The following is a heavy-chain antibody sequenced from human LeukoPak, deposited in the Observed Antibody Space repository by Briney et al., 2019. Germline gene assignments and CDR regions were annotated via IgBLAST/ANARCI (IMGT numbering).Heavy chain of an antibody. CDR3: ARHLGNSGSYQPWAFDY. J-gene: IGHJ4*02. Sequence: KPGESLKISCKGSGYSFTSYWIGWVRQMPGKGLEWMGIIYPGDSDTRYSPSFQGQVTISADKSISTAYLQWSSLKASDTAMYYCARHLGNSGSYQPWAFDYWGQGTLVTVSS. D-gene: IGHD1-26*01. CDR1: GYSFTSYW. CDR2: IYPGDSDT. V-gene: IGHV5-51*01.